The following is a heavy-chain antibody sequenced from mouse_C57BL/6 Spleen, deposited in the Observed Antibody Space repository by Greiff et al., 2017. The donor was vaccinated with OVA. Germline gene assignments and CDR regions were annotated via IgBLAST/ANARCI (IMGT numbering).Heavy chain of an antibody. CDR1: GYTFTSYW. CDR2: INPSNGGT. CDR3: ARWAQAFAY. V-gene: IGHV1-53*01. Sequence: QVQLQQPGTELVKPGASVKLSCKASGYTFTSYWMHWVKQRPGQGLEWIGNINPSNGGTNYNDKFKSKDTLTVDTASSTVNMQLSSLTSEDSAVYYCARWAQAFAYWGQGTLVTVSA. D-gene: IGHD3-2*02. J-gene: IGHJ3*01.